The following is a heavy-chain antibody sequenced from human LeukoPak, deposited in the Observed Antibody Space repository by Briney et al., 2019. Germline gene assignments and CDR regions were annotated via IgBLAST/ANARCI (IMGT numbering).Heavy chain of an antibody. CDR1: GYTFTIYG. V-gene: IGHV1-18*01. CDR2: ISAYNGNT. Sequence: ASVKVSSTASGYTFTIYGISWVRQAPGQGLEWMGWISAYNGNTNYAQKLQGRVTMTTDTSTSTAYMELRSLRSDDTAVYYCARSGPNNWFDPWGQGTLVTVSS. D-gene: IGHD2-8*02. CDR3: ARSGPNNWFDP. J-gene: IGHJ5*02.